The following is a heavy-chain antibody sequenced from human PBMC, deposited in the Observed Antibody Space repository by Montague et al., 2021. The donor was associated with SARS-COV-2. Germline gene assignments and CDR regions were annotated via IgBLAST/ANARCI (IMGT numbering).Heavy chain of an antibody. Sequence: SLRLSCAASGFTFSSYEMNWVRQAPGKGLEWVSYISSSGSTIYYADSVKGRFTISRDNAKNSLYLQMNSLRAEDTAVYYCARVVFKYYYDSSGYDSRDYGGQGTLVTVSS. D-gene: IGHD3-22*01. J-gene: IGHJ4*02. CDR1: GFTFSSYE. V-gene: IGHV3-48*03. CDR2: ISSSGSTI. CDR3: ARVVFKYYYDSSGYDSRDY.